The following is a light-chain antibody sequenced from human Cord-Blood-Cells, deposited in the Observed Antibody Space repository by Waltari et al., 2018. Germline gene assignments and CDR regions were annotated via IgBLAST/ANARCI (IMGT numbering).Light chain of an antibody. CDR2: DVS. J-gene: IGLJ1*01. CDR3: SSYTSSSTYV. Sequence: QSALTQPASVSGSPGQSITIPCTGTTSDVGGYNYVSWYQQHPGNAPKLIIYDVSTRPSGVSNRFSGSKSGNTASLTISGLQAEDEADYYCSSYTSSSTYVFGTGTKVTVL. V-gene: IGLV2-14*03. CDR1: TSDVGGYNY.